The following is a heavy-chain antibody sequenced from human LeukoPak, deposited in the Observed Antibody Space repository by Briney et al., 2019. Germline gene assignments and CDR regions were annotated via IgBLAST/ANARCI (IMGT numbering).Heavy chain of an antibody. Sequence: SETLSFTCTVSGGSISSYYWSWIRQPPGKGLEWIGYIYYSGSTNYNPSLKSRVTISVDTSKNQFSLKLSSVTAADTAVYYCARRTRAGWFDPWGQGTLVTVSS. CDR1: GGSISSYY. CDR3: ARRTRAGWFDP. CDR2: IYYSGST. V-gene: IGHV4-59*01. D-gene: IGHD1-1*01. J-gene: IGHJ5*02.